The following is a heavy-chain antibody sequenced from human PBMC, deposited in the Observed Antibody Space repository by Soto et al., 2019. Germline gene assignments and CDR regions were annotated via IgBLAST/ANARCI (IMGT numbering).Heavy chain of an antibody. V-gene: IGHV3-15*07. CDR3: TTANGGWLLGVDY. J-gene: IGHJ4*02. D-gene: IGHD3-22*01. CDR2: IKSKTDGGTT. Sequence: GGSLRLSCAASGFTFSNAWMNWVRQAPGKGLEWVGRIKSKTDGGTTDYAAPVKGRFTISRDDSKNTLYLQMNSLKTEDTAVYYCTTANGGWLLGVDYWGQGTLVTVSS. CDR1: GFTFSNAW.